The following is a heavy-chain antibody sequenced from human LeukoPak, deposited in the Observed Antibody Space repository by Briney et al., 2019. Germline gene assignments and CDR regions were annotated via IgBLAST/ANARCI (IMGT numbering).Heavy chain of an antibody. CDR2: IWYDGSNK. J-gene: IGHJ4*02. V-gene: IGHV3-33*01. D-gene: IGHD3-22*01. CDR3: ARENYYDSSGYYLALDY. CDR1: GFTFSSYG. Sequence: GGSLRPSCAASGFTFSSYGMHWVRQAPGKGLEWVAVIWYDGSNKYYADSVKGRFTISRDNSKSTLYLQMNNLRAEDTAVYYCARENYYDSSGYYLALDYWGQGTPVTVSS.